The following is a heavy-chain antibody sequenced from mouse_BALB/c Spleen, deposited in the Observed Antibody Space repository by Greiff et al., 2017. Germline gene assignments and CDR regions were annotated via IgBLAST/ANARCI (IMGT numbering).Heavy chain of an antibody. CDR1: GYSITSGYY. D-gene: IGHD1-1*01. V-gene: IGHV3-6*02. CDR2: ISYDGSN. CDR3: ALYGSSFYAMDY. J-gene: IGHJ4*01. Sequence: EVKLQESGPGLVKPSQSLSLTCSVTGYSITSGYYWNWIRQFPGNKLEWMGYISYDGSNNYNPSLKNRISITRDTSKNQFFLKLNSVTTEDTATYYCALYGSSFYAMDYWGQGTSVTVSS.